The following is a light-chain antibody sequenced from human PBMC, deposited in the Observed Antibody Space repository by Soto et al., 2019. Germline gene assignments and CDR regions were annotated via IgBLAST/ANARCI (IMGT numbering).Light chain of an antibody. CDR2: SNN. J-gene: IGLJ2*01. Sequence: QSVLTQPPSASGTPGQRVTISCSGRSSNIGSNIVNWYQQLPGTAPKLLIYSNNRRPSGVPDRFSGSKSGTSASLAISGLQSEDEADYYCAAWDDSLNGVVFGGGTKLTVL. V-gene: IGLV1-44*01. CDR3: AAWDDSLNGVV. CDR1: SSNIGSNI.